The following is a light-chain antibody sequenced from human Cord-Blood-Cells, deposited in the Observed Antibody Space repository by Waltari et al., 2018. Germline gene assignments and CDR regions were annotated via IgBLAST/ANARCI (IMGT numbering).Light chain of an antibody. CDR3: QQYYSTPYT. CDR1: QSVLYSSNNKNY. CDR2: WAS. Sequence: DIVMTQSPDALAVSLCERATINCKSSQSVLYSSNNKNYLAWYQQKPGQPPKLRIYWASTRESGVPDPFSGSGSGTDFALTISSLRAEDVAVYYCQQYYSTPYTFGQGTKLEIK. J-gene: IGKJ2*01. V-gene: IGKV4-1*01.